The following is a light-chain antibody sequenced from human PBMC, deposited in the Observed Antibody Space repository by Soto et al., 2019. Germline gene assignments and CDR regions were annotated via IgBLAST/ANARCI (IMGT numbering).Light chain of an antibody. V-gene: IGKV3-20*01. CDR2: GAS. Sequence: ESVLKQSPGTLSLSPGERATLSCRASQSVSSYLAWYQQKPGQAPRLLISGASSRATGIPDRFSGSGSGTDFTLTICRLEPENFDVYYCQQYGSSPGTFGGGTKVELK. J-gene: IGKJ4*01. CDR1: QSVSSY. CDR3: QQYGSSPGT.